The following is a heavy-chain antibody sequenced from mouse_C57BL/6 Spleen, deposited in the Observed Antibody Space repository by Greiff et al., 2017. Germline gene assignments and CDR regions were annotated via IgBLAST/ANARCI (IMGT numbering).Heavy chain of an antibody. CDR1: GYAFSSSW. CDR3: ARRPFDY. CDR2: IYPGDGDT. V-gene: IGHV1-82*01. J-gene: IGHJ2*01. Sequence: VQLQESGPELVKPGASVKISCKASGYAFSSSWMNWVKQRPGKGLEWIGRIYPGDGDTNYNGMFKGKATLTADKSSSTAYKQLSSLTSEDSTVYFCARRPFDYWGQGTTLTVSS.